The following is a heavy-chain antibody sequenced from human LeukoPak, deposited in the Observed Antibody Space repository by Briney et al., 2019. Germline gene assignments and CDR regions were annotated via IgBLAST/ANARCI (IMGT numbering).Heavy chain of an antibody. V-gene: IGHV3-7*01. Sequence: GGSLRLSCAASGFTFSSYWMSWVRQAPGKGLEWVANIKQDGSEKYYVDSVKGRFTISRDNAKNSLYLQMNSLRAEDTAVYYCARDRHGTYGSGSYYAYYYYGMDVWGQGTTVTVSS. CDR1: GFTFSSYW. D-gene: IGHD3-10*01. CDR2: IKQDGSEK. CDR3: ARDRHGTYGSGSYYAYYYYGMDV. J-gene: IGHJ6*02.